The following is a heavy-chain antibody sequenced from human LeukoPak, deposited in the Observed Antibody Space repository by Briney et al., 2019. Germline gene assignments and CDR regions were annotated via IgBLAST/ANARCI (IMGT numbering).Heavy chain of an antibody. Sequence: GASVKVSCKASGYTFTGYYMHWVRQAPGQGLEWMGWINPNSGGTNYAQKFQGRVTMTRDTSISTAYMELSRLRSDDTAVYYCARGETDYYGSGSYGNGFDPWGQGTLVTVSS. CDR3: ARGETDYYGSGSYGNGFDP. D-gene: IGHD3-10*01. V-gene: IGHV1-2*02. CDR1: GYTFTGYY. J-gene: IGHJ5*02. CDR2: INPNSGGT.